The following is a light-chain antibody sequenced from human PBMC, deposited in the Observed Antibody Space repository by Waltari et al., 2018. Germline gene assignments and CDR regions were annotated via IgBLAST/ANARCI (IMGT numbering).Light chain of an antibody. CDR2: GAS. J-gene: IGKJ4*01. V-gene: IGKV3-20*01. CDR1: QTVRTTY. Sequence: EIVLTQPPGTLSLSPGERATLSCRASQTVRTTYLAWYQQKPGQAPPLLIYGASSRATGIPDRFSGSGSGTDFSLTISSLEPEDFAVYYCQQYDISPLTFGGGTKVEIK. CDR3: QQYDISPLT.